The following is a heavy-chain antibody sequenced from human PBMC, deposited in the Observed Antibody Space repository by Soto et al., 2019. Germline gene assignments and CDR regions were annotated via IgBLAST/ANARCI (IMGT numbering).Heavy chain of an antibody. Sequence: ASVKVSCKASGYTFTSYGISWVRQAPGQGLEWMGWISAYNGNTNYAQKLQGRVTMTTDTSTSTAYMELRSLRSDDTAVYYCARLAAAATSEDFVSLGQGPLVTVPQ. J-gene: IGHJ5*01. CDR2: ISAYNGNT. D-gene: IGHD6-13*01. V-gene: IGHV1-18*01. CDR3: ARLAAAATSEDFVS. CDR1: GYTFTSYG.